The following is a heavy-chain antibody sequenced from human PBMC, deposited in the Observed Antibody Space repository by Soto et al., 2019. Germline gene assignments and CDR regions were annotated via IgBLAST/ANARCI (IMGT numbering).Heavy chain of an antibody. CDR2: ISGSGGST. V-gene: IGHV3-23*01. J-gene: IGHJ1*01. Sequence: PGGSLRLSCAASGFTFSSYAMSWVRQAPGKGLEWVSAISGSGGSTYYADSVKGRFTISRDNSKNTLYLQMNSLRAEDTAVYYCAKKNPRYYYDSSGYPDYFQHWGQGTLVTVSS. D-gene: IGHD3-22*01. CDR1: GFTFSSYA. CDR3: AKKNPRYYYDSSGYPDYFQH.